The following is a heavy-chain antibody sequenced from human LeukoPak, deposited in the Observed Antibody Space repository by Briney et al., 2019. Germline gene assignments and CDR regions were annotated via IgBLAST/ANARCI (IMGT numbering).Heavy chain of an antibody. CDR1: GFTFSSYW. D-gene: IGHD2-15*01. CDR3: ARDRKVRYCSGGRCPKDY. V-gene: IGHV3-7*05. Sequence: GGSLRLSCAASGFTFSSYWMSWVRHAPGKGLEWVANIKQDGSEKYYVDSVKGRFSISRDNAKISLYLQMNSLRAEDTAVYYCARDRKVRYCSGGRCPKDYWGQGTLVTVSS. CDR2: IKQDGSEK. J-gene: IGHJ4*02.